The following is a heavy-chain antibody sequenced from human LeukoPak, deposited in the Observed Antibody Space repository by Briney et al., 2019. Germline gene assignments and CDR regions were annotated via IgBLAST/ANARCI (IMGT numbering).Heavy chain of an antibody. Sequence: PSETLSPTCTVSRGSISSYYWSWIRQPPGKGQEWIGYIYTSGSTNYNPSLKNRVTISVDTSKNQFSLKLRSVTAADTAVYYCASRPGYCSGDSCYSPWYFDLWGRGTLVTVSS. D-gene: IGHD2-15*01. CDR3: ASRPGYCSGDSCYSPWYFDL. J-gene: IGHJ2*01. CDR2: IYTSGST. V-gene: IGHV4-4*09. CDR1: RGSISSYY.